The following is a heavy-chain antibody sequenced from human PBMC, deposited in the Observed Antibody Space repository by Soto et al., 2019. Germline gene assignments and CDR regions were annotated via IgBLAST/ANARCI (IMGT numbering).Heavy chain of an antibody. CDR2: IWYDGSNK. J-gene: IGHJ4*02. V-gene: IGHV3-33*01. CDR1: GFTFSSYG. D-gene: IGHD6-6*01. CDR3: ARAWGTYSSSSDY. Sequence: GGSLRLSCAASGFTFSSYGMHWVRQAPGKGLEWVAVIWYDGSNKYYADSVKGRFTISRDNSKNTLYLQMNSLRAEDTAVYYCARAWGTYSSSSDYWGQGTLVTVSS.